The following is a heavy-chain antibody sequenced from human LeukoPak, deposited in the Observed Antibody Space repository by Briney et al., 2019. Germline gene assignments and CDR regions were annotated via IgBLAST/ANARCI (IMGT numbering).Heavy chain of an antibody. CDR1: GGSFSGYY. J-gene: IGHJ3*02. CDR3: STGKRLRAFDI. Sequence: KPSETLSLTCAVYGGSFSGYYWSWIRQPPGRGLEWIGEINHSGSTNYNPSLKSRVTISVDTSKNQFSLKLSPVTAADTAVYYCSTGKRLRAFDICGQGTMVTVSS. CDR2: INHSGST. D-gene: IGHD5-18*01. V-gene: IGHV4-34*01.